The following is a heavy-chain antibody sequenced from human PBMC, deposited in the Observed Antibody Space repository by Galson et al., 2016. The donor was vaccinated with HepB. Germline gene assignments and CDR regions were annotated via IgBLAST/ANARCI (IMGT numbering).Heavy chain of an antibody. Sequence: SETLSLTCAVSGGSISSSDWWSWVRQPPGKGLEWIGEIIHSGSTNYNPSLKSRVTISVDKSKNQFSLKLSSVTAADTAVYYCAKEGEWDLLNSFDSWGQGTLVTVSS. CDR3: AKEGEWDLLNSFDS. V-gene: IGHV4-4*02. D-gene: IGHD1-26*01. J-gene: IGHJ4*02. CDR1: GGSISSSDW. CDR2: IIHSGST.